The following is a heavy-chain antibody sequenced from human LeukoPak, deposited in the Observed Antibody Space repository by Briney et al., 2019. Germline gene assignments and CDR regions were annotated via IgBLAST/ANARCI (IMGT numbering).Heavy chain of an antibody. CDR2: FDPEDGET. CDR1: GYTLTELA. V-gene: IGHV1-24*01. J-gene: IGHJ5*02. D-gene: IGHD3-22*01. Sequence: AASVKVSCKVSGYTLTELAIHWVRQAPGKGLEWMGGFDPEDGETIYAQKFQGRVTMTEDTSTDTAYMELSSLRSEDTAVYYCATARITMIVVAKGGTYNWFDPWGQGTLVTVSS. CDR3: ATARITMIVVAKGGTYNWFDP.